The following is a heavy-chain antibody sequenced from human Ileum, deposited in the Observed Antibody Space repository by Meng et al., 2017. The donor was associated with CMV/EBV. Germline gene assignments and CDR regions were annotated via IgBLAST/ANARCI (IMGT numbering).Heavy chain of an antibody. CDR2: ISPRTGDP. D-gene: IGHD6-13*01. CDR3: ATGSVAADGKGY. J-gene: IGHJ4*02. CDR1: GCTFSRYN. Sequence: CKASGCTFSRYNINWVRQAPEQWLEWMGYISPRTGDPTYVQGFRGRFVFSLDTSVSTAYLQISSLEAEDTAVYYCATGSVAADGKGYWGQGTLVTVSS. V-gene: IGHV7-4-1*02.